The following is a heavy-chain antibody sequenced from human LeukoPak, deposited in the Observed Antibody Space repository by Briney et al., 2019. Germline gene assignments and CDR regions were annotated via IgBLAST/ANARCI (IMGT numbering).Heavy chain of an antibody. CDR2: IYYSGST. Sequence: PSETLSLTCTVSGGSITSYYWSWIRQPPGKGLEWIGYIYYSGSTNYNPSLKSRVTISVDTSKNQFSLKLSSVTAADTAVYYCARGGSGYYNWFDPWGQGTLVTVSS. J-gene: IGHJ5*02. V-gene: IGHV4-59*08. D-gene: IGHD3-22*01. CDR3: ARGGSGYYNWFDP. CDR1: GGSITSYY.